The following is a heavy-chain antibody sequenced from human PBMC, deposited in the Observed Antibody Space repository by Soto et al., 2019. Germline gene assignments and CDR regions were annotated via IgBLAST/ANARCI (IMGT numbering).Heavy chain of an antibody. Sequence: GASVKVSCKASGYTFTNYGINWVRQAPGQGLELMGWINTYNGNTNFAQRLQGRVIMTTEASTSTAYMELRSLRSDDTAVYYCARGSSPVDFDYWGQGTLVTVSS. CDR1: GYTFTNYG. J-gene: IGHJ4*02. CDR3: ARGSSPVDFDY. V-gene: IGHV1-18*01. D-gene: IGHD6-13*01. CDR2: INTYNGNT.